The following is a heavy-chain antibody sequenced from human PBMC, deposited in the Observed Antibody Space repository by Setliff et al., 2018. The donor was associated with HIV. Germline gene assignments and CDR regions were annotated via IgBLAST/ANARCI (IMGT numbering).Heavy chain of an antibody. CDR3: ARGRDYYGSGNAFDI. CDR2: IIPILGIA. D-gene: IGHD3-10*01. V-gene: IGHV1-69*10. Sequence: SVKVSCKASGGTFSGYAISGVRQAPGQGLEWMGGIIPILGIANYAQKFQGRVTITADKSTSTAYMELSSLRSEDTAVYYCARGRDYYGSGNAFDIWGQGTMVTVSS. CDR1: GGTFSGYA. J-gene: IGHJ3*02.